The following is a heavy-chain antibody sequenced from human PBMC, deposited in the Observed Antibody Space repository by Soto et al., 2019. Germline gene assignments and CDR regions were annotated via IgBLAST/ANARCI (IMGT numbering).Heavy chain of an antibody. V-gene: IGHV3-21*01. J-gene: IGHJ6*02. CDR3: ARELVSAAGSYYYYGMDV. CDR1: GFTFSSYA. D-gene: IGHD6-13*01. Sequence: GVALRLSCAASGFTFSSYAMSWVRQAPGKGLEWVSSISSSSSYIYYADSVKGRFTISRDNAKNSLYLQMNSLRAEDTAVYYCARELVSAAGSYYYYGMDVWGQGTTVTVSS. CDR2: ISSSSSYI.